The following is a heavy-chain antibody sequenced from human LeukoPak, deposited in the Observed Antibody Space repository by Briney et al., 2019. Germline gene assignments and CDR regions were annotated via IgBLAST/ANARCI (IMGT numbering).Heavy chain of an antibody. J-gene: IGHJ4*02. D-gene: IGHD6-13*01. Sequence: SEPLSLTCSGSNYSISNSLYWGWLRQPPGKGLEWIGSIYRSGSTFYNPSLKSRVTISLDTSKNQFSLKLSSVTAADTAVYFCARLRYSRGLKGYYFDYWGQGTLVTVSS. CDR1: NYSISNSLY. CDR2: IYRSGST. CDR3: ARLRYSRGLKGYYFDY. V-gene: IGHV4-38-2*02.